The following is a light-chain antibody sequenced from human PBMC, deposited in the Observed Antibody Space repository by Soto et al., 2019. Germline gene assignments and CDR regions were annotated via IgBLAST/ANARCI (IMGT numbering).Light chain of an antibody. CDR3: SSYGGNNNFV. Sequence: QSALTQPLSASGSPGQSVTISCTGTSSDVGGYNYVSWYQQRPGKAPKLMIYEVSKRPSGVPDRFSGSKSGNTASLTVSGLQAEDEADYYCSSYGGNNNFVFGTGTKVTVL. J-gene: IGLJ1*01. V-gene: IGLV2-8*01. CDR2: EVS. CDR1: SSDVGGYNY.